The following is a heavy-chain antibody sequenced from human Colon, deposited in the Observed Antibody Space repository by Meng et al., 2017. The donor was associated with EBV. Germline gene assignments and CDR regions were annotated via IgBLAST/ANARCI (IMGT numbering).Heavy chain of an antibody. J-gene: IGHJ4*02. CDR1: CRALSCTSW. D-gene: IGHD2-21*02. Sequence: VQLRQAGWGRVSPRAPLSCAGAVSCRALSCTSWWSWVRQPPGKGLEWIGEIYHSCSTNYNPSLKSRVTISVDESKNQFSLRLSSVTAADTAVYYCARVGAYCGGDCYHPRWGQGTLVTVSS. CDR2: IYHSCST. CDR3: ARVGAYCGGDCYHPR. V-gene: IGHV4-4*03.